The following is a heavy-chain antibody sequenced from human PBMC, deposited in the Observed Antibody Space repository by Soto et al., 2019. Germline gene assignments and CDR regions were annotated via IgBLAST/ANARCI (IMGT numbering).Heavy chain of an antibody. CDR3: ARSLGYCSSTSCYNSPGDWFDP. D-gene: IGHD2-2*02. CDR1: GYTFTGYY. V-gene: IGHV3-30-3*01. J-gene: IGHJ5*02. CDR2: ISYDGSNK. Sequence: SCKASGYTFTGYYMHWVRQAPGKGLEWVAVISYDGSNKYYADSVKGRFTISRDNSKNTLYLQMNSLRAEDTAVYYCARSLGYCSSTSCYNSPGDWFDPWGQGTLVTVSS.